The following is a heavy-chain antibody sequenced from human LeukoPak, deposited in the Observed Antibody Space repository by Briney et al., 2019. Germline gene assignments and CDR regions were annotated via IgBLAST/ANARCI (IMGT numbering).Heavy chain of an antibody. CDR3: AGGRHAGYYYDSSGNWFDP. J-gene: IGHJ5*02. D-gene: IGHD3-22*01. Sequence: SETLSLTCTVAGGSISSYYWSWIRQPPGKGLEWIGYIYYSGSTNYNPSLKSRVTISVDTSKNQFSLKLSSVTAADTAVYYCAGGRHAGYYYDSSGNWFDPWGQGTLVTVSS. CDR1: GGSISSYY. V-gene: IGHV4-59*01. CDR2: IYYSGST.